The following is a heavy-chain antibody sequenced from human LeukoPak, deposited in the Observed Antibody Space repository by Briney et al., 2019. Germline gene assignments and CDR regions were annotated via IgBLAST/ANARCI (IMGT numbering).Heavy chain of an antibody. CDR2: IFPSGAEI. V-gene: IGHV3-23*01. D-gene: IGHD2-8*02. Sequence: GRSLRLSCAASGFTFSTFAMIWVRQPPRKGLEWVSSIFPSGAEIHYADSVRGRFTISRDNSKSTLSLQMNSLRAEDTAIYYCATYRQVLLPFESWGQGTLVTVSS. CDR1: GFTFSTFA. J-gene: IGHJ4*02. CDR3: ATYRQVLLPFES.